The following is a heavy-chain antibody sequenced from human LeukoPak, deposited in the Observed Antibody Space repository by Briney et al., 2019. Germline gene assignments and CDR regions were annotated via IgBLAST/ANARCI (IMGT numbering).Heavy chain of an antibody. J-gene: IGHJ4*02. CDR1: GFTFSTYW. D-gene: IGHD6-19*01. Sequence: GGSLRLSCAASGFTFSTYWMQWVRQAPGKGLVWVSRIKSDGSNTAYADSVKGRFTISRDNSKSTLYLQMNSLRAEDTAIYYCAKDHDSTGLFQDRDYWGQGTQVTISS. CDR3: AKDHDSTGLFQDRDY. V-gene: IGHV3-74*01. CDR2: IKSDGSNT.